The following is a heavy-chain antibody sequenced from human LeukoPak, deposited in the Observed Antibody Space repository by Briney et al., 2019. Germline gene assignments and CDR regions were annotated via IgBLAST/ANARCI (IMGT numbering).Heavy chain of an antibody. CDR2: ISGSGGST. CDR3: GKDVLAGGLDV. V-gene: IGHV3-23*01. Sequence: GGSLRLSCAASGFTFSSYAMSWVRQAPGKGLEWVSAISGSGGSTYYVDSVKGRFTISGDNAKNSLYLQMNSLRAEDTALYYCGKDVLAGGLDVWGQGTTVTVSS. CDR1: GFTFSSYA. J-gene: IGHJ6*02.